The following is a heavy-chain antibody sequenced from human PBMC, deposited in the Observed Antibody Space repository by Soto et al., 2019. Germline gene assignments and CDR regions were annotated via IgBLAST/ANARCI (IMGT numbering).Heavy chain of an antibody. CDR3: ARGSIAMIVVVDY. V-gene: IGHV3-30-3*01. CDR1: GFTFSSYA. CDR2: ISYEGSNK. Sequence: QVQLVVSGGGVVQPGRSLRLSCAASGFTFSSYAMHWVRQAPGKGREWVAVISYEGSNKYYDDSVKGRFTISRNNSKNPQYLQMNSLRAEDTAVYYCARGSIAMIVVVDYWGQGTLVTVSS. J-gene: IGHJ4*02. D-gene: IGHD3-22*01.